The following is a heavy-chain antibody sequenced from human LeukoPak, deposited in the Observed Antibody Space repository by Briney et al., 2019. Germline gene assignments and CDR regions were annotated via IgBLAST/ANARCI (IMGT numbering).Heavy chain of an antibody. CDR3: ARLSGTYYEDFDY. J-gene: IGHJ4*02. CDR2: IYYSGST. CDR1: GGSISSSNYY. V-gene: IGHV4-39*01. Sequence: SETLSLTCTVSGGSISSSNYYWGWIRQPPGKGLEWIGSIYYSGSTYYNPSLKTRVTISVDTSKNQFSLKLSSVTATETAVYYCARLSGTYYEDFDYRGQGTLVTVSS. D-gene: IGHD1-26*01.